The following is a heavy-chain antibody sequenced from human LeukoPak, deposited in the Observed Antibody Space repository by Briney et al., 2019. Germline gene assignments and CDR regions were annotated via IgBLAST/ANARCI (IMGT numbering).Heavy chain of an antibody. D-gene: IGHD1-26*01. CDR2: MYHTGTI. CDR3: ATGRYSGSVDY. Sequence: PSETLSLTCAFSGYSLGSGFYCGWSRHPPGKRLEWIGNMYHTGTIYYNPSLRSRLTISEDTSKSHFSLTVDSVTAADTAVYYCATGRYSGSVDYWGQGILVTVSS. J-gene: IGHJ4*02. CDR1: GYSLGSGFY. V-gene: IGHV4-38-2*01.